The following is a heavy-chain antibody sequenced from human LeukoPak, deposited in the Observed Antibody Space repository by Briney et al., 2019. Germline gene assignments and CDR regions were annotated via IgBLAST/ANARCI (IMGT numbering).Heavy chain of an antibody. Sequence: SETLSLTCTVSGASISSGSHYWGWTRQPPGKGLEWIRSMYYSGSTHYNPSLKSRVTISVDTSKNQFSLKLNSVIAADTALYHCARRGRYGEPDHWGQGILVTVSS. J-gene: IGHJ5*02. CDR1: GASISSGSHY. CDR2: MYYSGST. V-gene: IGHV4-39*01. D-gene: IGHD4-17*01. CDR3: ARRGRYGEPDH.